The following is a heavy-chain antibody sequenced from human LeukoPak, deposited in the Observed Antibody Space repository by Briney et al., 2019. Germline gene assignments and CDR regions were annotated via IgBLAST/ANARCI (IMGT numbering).Heavy chain of an antibody. CDR2: IYYSGSA. Sequence: PSETLSLTCTVSGGSISRHYWSWIRQPPGKGLEWVGLIYYSGSASYSPSLKTRLTLSVDPSKNQFSLKLSSVTAADTAVYYCARHQVYSSAARAFDIWGQGTTVIVSS. J-gene: IGHJ3*02. D-gene: IGHD6-19*01. CDR1: GGSISRHY. CDR3: ARHQVYSSAARAFDI. V-gene: IGHV4-59*08.